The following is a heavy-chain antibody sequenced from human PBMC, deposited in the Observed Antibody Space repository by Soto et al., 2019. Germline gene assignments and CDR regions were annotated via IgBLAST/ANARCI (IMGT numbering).Heavy chain of an antibody. Sequence: ASVKVSCQASGYTFTSYGISWVRQAPGQGLEWMGWISAYNGNTNYAQKLQGRVTMTTDTSTSTAYMELSSLRSEDTAVYYCARDPRTDYYYYYMDVWGKGTTVTVSS. CDR3: ARDPRTDYYYYYMDV. V-gene: IGHV1-18*01. J-gene: IGHJ6*03. CDR1: GYTFTSYG. CDR2: ISAYNGNT.